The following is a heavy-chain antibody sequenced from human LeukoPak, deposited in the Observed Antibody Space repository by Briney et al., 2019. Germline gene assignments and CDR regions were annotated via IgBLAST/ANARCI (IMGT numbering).Heavy chain of an antibody. V-gene: IGHV3-30*04. CDR1: GFSFSSYT. CDR3: AKDSSSWSYYYYYYGMDV. Sequence: GTSLRLSCVASGFSFSSYTMHWVRQAPGKGLDWVAALSEDGRRIHYADSVKGRFTISRDNSKNTLYLQMNSLRAEDTAVYYCAKDSSSWSYYYYYYGMDVWGQGTTVTVSS. D-gene: IGHD6-13*01. CDR2: LSEDGRRI. J-gene: IGHJ6*02.